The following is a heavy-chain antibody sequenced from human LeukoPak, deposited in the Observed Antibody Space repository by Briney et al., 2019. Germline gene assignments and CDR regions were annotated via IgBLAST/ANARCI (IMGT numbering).Heavy chain of an antibody. D-gene: IGHD6-6*01. CDR1: GFTFRSYD. J-gene: IGHJ6*02. CDR2: ISYDGSNK. Sequence: PGGSLRLSCAASGFTFRSYDMHWVRQAPGKGLEWVAVISYDGSNKFYADSVKGRFTISRDNSKNTLYLQMSSLRAEDTAVYFCARSAARLRYYYAMDVWGQGTTVTVCS. V-gene: IGHV3-30*03. CDR3: ARSAARLRYYYAMDV.